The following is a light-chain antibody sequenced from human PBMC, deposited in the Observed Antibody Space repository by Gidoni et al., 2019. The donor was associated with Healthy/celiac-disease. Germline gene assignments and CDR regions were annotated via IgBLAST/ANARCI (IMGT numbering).Light chain of an antibody. Sequence: DIQMTQSPSSQSAAVGDRVPITCRASQSISSCLNWYQQKPGKAPKLLIYAASSLQSGVPSRFSCRGSGTYFTLTISSLQPEDFATYSCQQSYSTPWTFGQGTQVEIK. CDR2: AAS. CDR1: QSISSC. J-gene: IGKJ1*01. CDR3: QQSYSTPWT. V-gene: IGKV1-39*01.